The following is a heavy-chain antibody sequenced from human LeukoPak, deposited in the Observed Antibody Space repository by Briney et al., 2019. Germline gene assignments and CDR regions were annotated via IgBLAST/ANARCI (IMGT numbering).Heavy chain of an antibody. CDR1: GGSFSGYY. D-gene: IGHD1-7*01. Sequence: SETLSLTCAVYGGSFSGYYWSWIRQPPGKGLEWIGEINHSGSTNYNPSLKSRVTISVDTSKNQLSLKLSSVTAADTAVYYCARGGLELYNWFDPWGQGTLVTVSS. CDR2: INHSGST. CDR3: ARGGLELYNWFDP. J-gene: IGHJ5*02. V-gene: IGHV4-34*01.